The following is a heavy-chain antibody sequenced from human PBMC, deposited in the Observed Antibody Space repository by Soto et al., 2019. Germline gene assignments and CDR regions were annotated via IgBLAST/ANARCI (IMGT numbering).Heavy chain of an antibody. CDR2: ISPGDSDT. V-gene: IGHV5-51*01. Sequence: GESLKISCKGSGYRFTNSWIGWVRQMPGKSLEWMGIISPGDSDTRYSPSFQGQVTISVDKSISTAYLQWSSLKPSDTAMYYCARQGGDYVSLDYWGQGTLVTVSS. CDR1: GYRFTNSW. J-gene: IGHJ4*02. CDR3: ARQGGDYVSLDY. D-gene: IGHD4-17*01.